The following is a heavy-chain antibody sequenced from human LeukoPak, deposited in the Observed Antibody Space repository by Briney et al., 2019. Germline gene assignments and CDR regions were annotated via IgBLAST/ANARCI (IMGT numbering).Heavy chain of an antibody. Sequence: GGSLRLSCAASGFTFSTYSMNWVRQAPGKGLEWVSFISSNNDYIYYRDSVQGRFTISRDDAKNSLYLQMNSLRVEDTAVYYCARDNSSSSYQSRYFDLWGRGTLVSVSS. CDR2: ISSNNDYI. CDR1: GFTFSTYS. V-gene: IGHV3-21*01. CDR3: ARDNSSSSYQSRYFDL. D-gene: IGHD6-13*01. J-gene: IGHJ2*01.